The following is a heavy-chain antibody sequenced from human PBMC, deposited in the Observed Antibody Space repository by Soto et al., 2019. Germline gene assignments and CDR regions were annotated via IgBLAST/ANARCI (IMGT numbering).Heavy chain of an antibody. J-gene: IGHJ6*02. Sequence: ASVKVSCKASGGTFSSYAISWVRQAPGQGLEWMGGIIPIFGTANYAQKFQGRVTITADESTSTAYMELSSLRSEDTAVYYCASGGYSYGPYYYYGMDVWGQGTTVTVSS. CDR1: GGTFSSYA. D-gene: IGHD5-18*01. CDR3: ASGGYSYGPYYYYGMDV. V-gene: IGHV1-69*13. CDR2: IIPIFGTA.